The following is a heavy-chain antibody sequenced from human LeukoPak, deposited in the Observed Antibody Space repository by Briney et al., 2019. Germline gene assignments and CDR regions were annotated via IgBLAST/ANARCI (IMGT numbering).Heavy chain of an antibody. Sequence: PGGSLRLSCVASGFTLSDYYMSWIRQAPGKGLEWISYISSSGSTIYYADSVKGRFTMSRDNAKNSLYLQMNSLRAEDTAIYYCARRRDYFDYWGQGTLVTVSS. V-gene: IGHV3-11*01. J-gene: IGHJ4*02. CDR1: GFTLSDYY. CDR2: ISSSGSTI. CDR3: ARRRDYFDY.